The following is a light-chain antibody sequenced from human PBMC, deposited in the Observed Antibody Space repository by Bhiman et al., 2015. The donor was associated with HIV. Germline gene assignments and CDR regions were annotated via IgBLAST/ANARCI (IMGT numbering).Light chain of an antibody. CDR1: SSDVGGYNY. J-gene: IGLJ2*01. Sequence: QSALTQPASVSGSPGQSITISCTGTSSDVGGYNYVSWYQQHPGTAPKLMIFDVTQRPSGVSNRFSGSKSANTASLTISGLQAEDEADYYCSSYASSSTLVFGGGTQLTVL. V-gene: IGLV2-14*03. CDR3: SSYASSSTLV. CDR2: DVT.